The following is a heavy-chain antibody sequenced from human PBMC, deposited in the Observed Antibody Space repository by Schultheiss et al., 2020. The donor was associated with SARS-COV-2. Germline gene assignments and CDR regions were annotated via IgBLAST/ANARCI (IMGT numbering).Heavy chain of an antibody. V-gene: IGHV3-21*01. CDR2: ISSSSSYI. CDR3: ARCRKKGITIFGVGHPYYYYMDV. J-gene: IGHJ6*03. CDR1: GFIFRSFA. Sequence: GGSLRLSCAASGFIFRSFAMHWVRQAPGKGLEWVSSISSSSSYIYYEDSVKGRFTISRDNAKNTLYLQMNSLRAEDTAVYYCARCRKKGITIFGVGHPYYYYMDVWGKGTTVTVSS. D-gene: IGHD3-3*01.